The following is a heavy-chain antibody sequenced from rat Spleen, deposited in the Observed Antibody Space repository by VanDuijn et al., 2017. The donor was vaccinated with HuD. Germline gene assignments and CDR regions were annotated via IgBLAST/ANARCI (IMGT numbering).Heavy chain of an antibody. V-gene: IGHV5-27*01. CDR2: INTGGGST. CDR3: TTARNVPSYWYFDF. J-gene: IGHJ1*01. Sequence: EVQLVESGGGLVQPGRSLKLSCATSGFTFSNYYMAWVRQAPTKGLEWVAYINTGGGSTYYRDSVKGRFTISGDNARSTLYLQMDGLRSEETATYYCTTARNVPSYWYFDFWGPGTMVTVSS. D-gene: IGHD1-12*01. CDR1: GFTFSNYY.